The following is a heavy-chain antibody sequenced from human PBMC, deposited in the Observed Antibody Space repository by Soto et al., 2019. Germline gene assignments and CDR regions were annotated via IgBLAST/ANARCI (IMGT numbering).Heavy chain of an antibody. CDR3: AREGRSCGTTSCYGWWFDP. CDR2: INHSGST. CDR1: GGSLSGYD. Sequence: QVHLQQWGTGLLKPSETLSLTCAVNGGSLSGYDWSWIRQSPGKGLEWIGEINHSGSTQYNPSLKRRVTIALDTSKNQFSLKLSSVTAADTSVYYCAREGRSCGTTSCYGWWFDPWGQGTLVTVSS. D-gene: IGHD2-2*01. V-gene: IGHV4-34*01. J-gene: IGHJ5*02.